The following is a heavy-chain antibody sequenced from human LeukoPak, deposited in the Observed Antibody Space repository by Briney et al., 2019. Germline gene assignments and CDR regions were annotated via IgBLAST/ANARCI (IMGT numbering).Heavy chain of an antibody. CDR3: AKGDDTSGYSPYYYCGMDV. Sequence: GGSLRLSCAASGFTFSSHAMSWVRQAPGKGLEWVSGISGSGDSTNYADSVKGRFTISRDNSKNTLYLQMNSLRAEDTAVYYCAKGDDTSGYSPYYYCGMDVWGQGTTVTVSS. D-gene: IGHD3-22*01. CDR2: ISGSGDST. J-gene: IGHJ6*02. V-gene: IGHV3-23*01. CDR1: GFTFSSHA.